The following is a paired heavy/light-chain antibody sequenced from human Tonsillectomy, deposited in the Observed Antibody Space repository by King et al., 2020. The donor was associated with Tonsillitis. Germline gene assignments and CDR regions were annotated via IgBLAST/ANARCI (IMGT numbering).Light chain of an antibody. J-gene: IGLJ3*02. Sequence: QSALTQPASVSGSPGQSITISCTGTDSDVGGYNLVSWYQHHPGKVPKLIIYEGSQRPSDVSDRFSGSKSGNTASLTISGLQAEDEADYYCCSFAGSSTLVFGGGTAVTVL. CDR3: CSFAGSSTLV. CDR2: EGS. CDR1: DSDVGGYNL. V-gene: IGLV2-23*01.
Heavy chain of an antibody. J-gene: IGHJ3*02. Sequence: QVQVVQSGAEVTKPGASVKVSCKASGDTFTNYYIHWVRQAPGQGLEWMGIIHPSGDRANYAQKFQGRVTVTRDTSTSTVYMEMSSMRSEDTAVYYCARGVMGATWGAFDIWGQGTMVTVSS. V-gene: IGHV1-46*01. D-gene: IGHD1-26*01. CDR2: IHPSGDRA. CDR3: ARGVMGATWGAFDI. CDR1: GDTFTNYY.